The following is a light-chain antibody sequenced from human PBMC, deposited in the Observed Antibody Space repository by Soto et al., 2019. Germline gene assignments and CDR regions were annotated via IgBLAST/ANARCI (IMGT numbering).Light chain of an antibody. V-gene: IGKV3-20*01. J-gene: IGKJ4*01. Sequence: EIVLTQSPGTRSLSPGERATLSCRASQSVSGSHLAWYQQKPGQAPRLLIYGASSRATGIPDRFSGSGSGTDFTLTISRLEPEDFAVYYCQQYGGSPLVTFGGGTKVEIK. CDR2: GAS. CDR1: QSVSGSH. CDR3: QQYGGSPLVT.